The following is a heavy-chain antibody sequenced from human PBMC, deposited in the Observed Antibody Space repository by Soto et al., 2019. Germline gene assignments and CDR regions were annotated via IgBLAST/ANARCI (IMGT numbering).Heavy chain of an antibody. CDR2: IYRDGST. CDR1: EFTVSTTY. D-gene: IGHD6-13*01. Sequence: GALRLSCAASEFTVSTTYMNWVRQTPGKGLEWVSVIYRDGSTYYADSVKGRFTVSRDISKNILYLQLNSLRVDDTAIYYCARTQYNSRPFDFWGQGTLVTVSS. J-gene: IGHJ4*02. CDR3: ARTQYNSRPFDF. V-gene: IGHV3-53*01.